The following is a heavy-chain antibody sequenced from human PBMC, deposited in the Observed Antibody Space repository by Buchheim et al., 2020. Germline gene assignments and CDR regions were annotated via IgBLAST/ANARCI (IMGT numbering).Heavy chain of an antibody. Sequence: QVQLVESGGGVVQPGRSLRLSCAASGFTFSSYGMHWVRQAPGKGLEWVAVISYDGSNKYYADSVKGRFTISRDNSKTTLYLQMNSLRAEDTAVYYCAKVVGYCSGGSCSYGMDVWGQGTT. J-gene: IGHJ6*02. CDR1: GFTFSSYG. D-gene: IGHD2-15*01. CDR3: AKVVGYCSGGSCSYGMDV. V-gene: IGHV3-30*18. CDR2: ISYDGSNK.